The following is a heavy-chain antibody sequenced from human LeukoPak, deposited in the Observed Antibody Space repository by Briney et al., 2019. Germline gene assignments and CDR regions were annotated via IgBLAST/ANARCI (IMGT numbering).Heavy chain of an antibody. V-gene: IGHV3-21*01. CDR3: AREHCSGGSCYSIYYYYYMDV. J-gene: IGHJ6*03. CDR2: ISSSSSYI. CDR1: GFTFGDYA. D-gene: IGHD2-15*01. Sequence: PGGSLRLSCTASGFTFGDYAMSWFRQAPGKGLEWVSSISSSSSYIYYADSVKGRFTISRDNAKNSLYLQMNSLRAEDTAVYYCAREHCSGGSCYSIYYYYYMDVWGKGTTVTVSS.